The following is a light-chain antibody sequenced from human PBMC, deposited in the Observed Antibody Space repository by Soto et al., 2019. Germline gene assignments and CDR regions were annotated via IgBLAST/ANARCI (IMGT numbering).Light chain of an antibody. V-gene: IGKV4-1*01. J-gene: IGKJ5*01. CDR3: QQYYSTPAIT. CDR1: QSVLSSSNNKNY. Sequence: DIVMTQSPDSLAVSLGERATINCKSSQSVLSSSNNKNYLAWYQQKAGQPPKLLIYWASTRESGVPDRLSGSGSGTDFTLTIGSLQAEDVAVYSCQQYYSTPAITFGQGTRLEIK. CDR2: WAS.